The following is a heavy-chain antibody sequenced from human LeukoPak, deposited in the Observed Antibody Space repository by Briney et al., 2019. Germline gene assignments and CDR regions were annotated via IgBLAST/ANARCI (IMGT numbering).Heavy chain of an antibody. CDR2: VLYSGST. CDR3: ARGTYYDILTGYFGEYYFDY. V-gene: IGHV4-39*01. D-gene: IGHD3-9*01. Sequence: SETLSLTCTVSGGSISSSSYYWGWIRQPPGKGLEWIGGVLYSGSTHYNPSLKSRVTISVDTSKNQFSLRLTSVTAADTAVYYCARGTYYDILTGYFGEYYFDYWGQGTLVTVSS. J-gene: IGHJ4*02. CDR1: GGSISSSSYY.